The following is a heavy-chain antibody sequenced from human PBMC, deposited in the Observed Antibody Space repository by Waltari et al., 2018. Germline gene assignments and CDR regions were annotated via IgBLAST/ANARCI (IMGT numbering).Heavy chain of an antibody. CDR3: AGLGGAVAGGGDY. Sequence: EVQLVQSGAEVKKPGESLKISCKGSGYSFTSYWIGWVRQMPGKGLEWMGIIYPGDSDTMYCLSCQGQVTTSPETSTSTAYLQWSSLKASDTAMYYWAGLGGAVAGGGDYWGQGTLVTVSS. D-gene: IGHD6-19*01. V-gene: IGHV5-51*01. CDR2: IYPGDSDT. J-gene: IGHJ4*02. CDR1: GYSFTSYW.